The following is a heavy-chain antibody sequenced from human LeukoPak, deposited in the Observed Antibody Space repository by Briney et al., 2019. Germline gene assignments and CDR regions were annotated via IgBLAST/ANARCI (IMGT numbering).Heavy chain of an antibody. J-gene: IGHJ4*02. Sequence: GASVKVSCKASGGTFSSYAVSWVRQAPGQGLEWMGGIIPIFGTANYAQKFQGRVTITTDESTSTAYMELSSLRSEDTAVYYCAREVEWELQYYFDYWGQGTLVTVSS. CDR2: IIPIFGTA. V-gene: IGHV1-69*05. D-gene: IGHD1-26*01. CDR1: GGTFSSYA. CDR3: AREVEWELQYYFDY.